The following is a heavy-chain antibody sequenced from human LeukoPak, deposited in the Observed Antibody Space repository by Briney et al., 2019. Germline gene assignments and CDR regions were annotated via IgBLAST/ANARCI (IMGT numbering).Heavy chain of an antibody. CDR2: IYYSGST. V-gene: IGHV4-59*12. J-gene: IGHJ4*02. CDR3: ARAPSFTMVRGVIMIDYFDY. CDR1: GGSISSYY. Sequence: SETLSLTCTVSGGSISSYYWSWIRQPPGKGLEWIGYIYYSGSTSYNPSLKSRVTISVDTSKNQFSLKLSSVTAADTAVYYCARAPSFTMVRGVIMIDYFDYWGQGTLVTVSS. D-gene: IGHD3-10*01.